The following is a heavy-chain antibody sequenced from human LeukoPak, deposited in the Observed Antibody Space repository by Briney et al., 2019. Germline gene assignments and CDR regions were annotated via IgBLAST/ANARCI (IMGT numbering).Heavy chain of an antibody. CDR1: SGSISIHY. D-gene: IGHD6-6*01. V-gene: IGHV4-59*11. Sequence: SETLSLTCTVSSGSISIHYWSCLRQPPGKGLVWIGYIYYSGTTNYNPSLENPSLKSRVTISVETSKNQSSLKLRSVTAADMAVYYCVRGRLIRQLVPWFDPWGQGTLVTVSS. CDR2: IYYSGTT. CDR3: VRGRLIRQLVPWFDP. J-gene: IGHJ5*02.